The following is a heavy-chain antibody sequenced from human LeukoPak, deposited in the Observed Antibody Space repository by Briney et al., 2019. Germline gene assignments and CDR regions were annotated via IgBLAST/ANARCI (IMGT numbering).Heavy chain of an antibody. J-gene: IGHJ4*02. CDR1: GFTFSYSA. CDR2: IGTGGNLI. Sequence: PGGSLRLSCAAYGFTFSYSAINWVRQGPGKRLEWVAYIGTGGNLIVYADSVRGRFTISRDDAQNSVSLQMNSLRVEDTAVYYCARDFWTPHDWGQGTLVTVSS. V-gene: IGHV3-48*01. D-gene: IGHD3/OR15-3a*01. CDR3: ARDFWTPHD.